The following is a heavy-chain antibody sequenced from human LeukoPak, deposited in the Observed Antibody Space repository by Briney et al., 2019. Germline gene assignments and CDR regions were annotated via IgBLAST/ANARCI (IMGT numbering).Heavy chain of an antibody. CDR2: ISSSSSYI. D-gene: IGHD6-19*01. CDR3: ARTVAVADLLFDY. Sequence: PGGSPRLSCAASGFTFSSYSMNWVRQAPGKGLEWVSSISSSSSYIYYADSVKGRFTISRDNAKNSLYLQMNSLRAEDTAVYYCARTVAVADLLFDYWGQGTLVTVSS. CDR1: GFTFSSYS. J-gene: IGHJ4*02. V-gene: IGHV3-21*01.